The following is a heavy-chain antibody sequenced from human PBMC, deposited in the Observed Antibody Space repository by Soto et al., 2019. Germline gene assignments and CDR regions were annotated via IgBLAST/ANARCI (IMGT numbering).Heavy chain of an antibody. CDR1: GDSISSGNYY. V-gene: IGHV4-31*03. CDR2: ISYSGST. J-gene: IGHJ3*02. CDR3: ARERAYYRHTGASPGWVAVDI. Sequence: QVQLQESGPGLVKPSQALSLTCTVSGDSISSGNYYWSWLRQHPGKGLEWIAYISYSGSTYYNPSLKSRVAISVDTADNQFSLKLISVTAADTAVYFCARERAYYRHTGASPGWVAVDIWGQGTMVTVSS. D-gene: IGHD2-8*02.